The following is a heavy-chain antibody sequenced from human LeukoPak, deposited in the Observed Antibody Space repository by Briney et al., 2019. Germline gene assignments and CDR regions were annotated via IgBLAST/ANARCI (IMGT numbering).Heavy chain of an antibody. CDR1: GFTFGDYA. D-gene: IGHD3-16*02. CDR3: TRDRDYVWGSYRYTAY. J-gene: IGHJ4*02. Sequence: RPGGSLRLSCTASGFTFGDYAMSWFRQAPGKGLEWVGFIRSKAYGGTTEYAASVKGRFTISREDSKSIAYLQMNSLKTEDTAVYYCTRDRDYVWGSYRYTAYWGQGTPVTVSS. CDR2: IRSKAYGGTT. V-gene: IGHV3-49*03.